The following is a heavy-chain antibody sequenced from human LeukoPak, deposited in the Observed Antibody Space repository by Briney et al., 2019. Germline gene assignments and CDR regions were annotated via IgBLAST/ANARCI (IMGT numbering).Heavy chain of an antibody. CDR2: FDPEDGET. J-gene: IGHJ4*02. CDR1: GYTLTESS. CDR3: ARDPTRHYYGSGSYSSFDY. Sequence: ASVKVSCKVSGYTLTESSMHWVRQAPGKGLEWMGGFDPEDGETIYAQKFQGRVTITADKSTSTAYMELSSLRSEDTAVYYCARDPTRHYYGSGSYSSFDYWGQGTLVTVSS. V-gene: IGHV1-24*01. D-gene: IGHD3-10*01.